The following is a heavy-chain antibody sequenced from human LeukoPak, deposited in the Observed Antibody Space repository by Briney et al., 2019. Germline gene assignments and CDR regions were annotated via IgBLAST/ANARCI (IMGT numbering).Heavy chain of an antibody. Sequence: PWETLSLTCGVSGGSITSTNYWTLVRPPPGKGLEGIGEVNLQGSTNYNASLMGRVAISVDMSEKHMCLQMTSVAAADTAVYYWGREGGLYRPLTYSGEGTLVTVSS. CDR2: VNLQGST. J-gene: IGHJ4*02. CDR3: GREGGLYRPLTY. CDR1: GGSITSTNY. D-gene: IGHD3-16*01. V-gene: IGHV4-4*02.